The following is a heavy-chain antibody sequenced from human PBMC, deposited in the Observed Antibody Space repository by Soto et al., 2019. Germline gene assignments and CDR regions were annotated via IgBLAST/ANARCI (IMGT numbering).Heavy chain of an antibody. J-gene: IGHJ4*02. V-gene: IGHV3-21*01. CDR1: GFTFSSYS. CDR2: ISSSSSYI. D-gene: IGHD6-19*01. Sequence: EVQLVESGGGLVKPGGSLRLSCAASGFTFSSYSMNWVRQAPGKGLEWVSYISSSSSYIYYADSVKGRFTISRDNAKNSLSLQMTSMRAEDTAVYYCASGTWRGQWLEHSFDYWGQGTLVTVSS. CDR3: ASGTWRGQWLEHSFDY.